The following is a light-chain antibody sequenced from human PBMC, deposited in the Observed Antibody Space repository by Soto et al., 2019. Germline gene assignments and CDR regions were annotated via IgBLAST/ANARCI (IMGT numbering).Light chain of an antibody. CDR2: GAS. Sequence: EIVMTQSPTTLSVSPGERATLSCRASQSVTNNLAWYQQRPGQAPRLLIRGASTRASGVPARFSGSGSGTDFTLTISILQSEDFAVYYCQQYSDSPITFGPGTKVDLK. J-gene: IGKJ3*01. CDR1: QSVTNN. V-gene: IGKV3-15*01. CDR3: QQYSDSPIT.